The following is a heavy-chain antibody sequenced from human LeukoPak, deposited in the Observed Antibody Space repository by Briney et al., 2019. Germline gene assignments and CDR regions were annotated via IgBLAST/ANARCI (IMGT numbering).Heavy chain of an antibody. Sequence: NPSGTLSLTCAVSGGSISSSNWWSWVRQPPGKGLEWIGEIYHSGSTNYNPSLKSRVTISVDKSKNQFSLKLSSVTAADTAVYYCASVSLWFGEFPRFDPWGQGTLVTISS. V-gene: IGHV4-4*02. J-gene: IGHJ5*02. CDR2: IYHSGST. CDR3: ASVSLWFGEFPRFDP. D-gene: IGHD3-10*01. CDR1: GGSISSSNW.